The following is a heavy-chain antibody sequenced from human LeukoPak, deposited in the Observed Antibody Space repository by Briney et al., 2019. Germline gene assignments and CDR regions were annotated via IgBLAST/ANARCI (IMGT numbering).Heavy chain of an antibody. D-gene: IGHD6-6*01. CDR1: GLSFSSSW. CDR2: IKGDGSEK. CDR3: ARGLVSRAAFDV. J-gene: IGHJ3*01. V-gene: IGHV3-7*05. Sequence: GGSLRLSCVASGLSFSSSWMSWVRQAPGKGPEWVAYIKGDGSEKSYLDSVNGRFTISRDNAENSLYLQMDSLRVEDTAVYHCARGLVSRAAFDVWGQGTMVTVSP.